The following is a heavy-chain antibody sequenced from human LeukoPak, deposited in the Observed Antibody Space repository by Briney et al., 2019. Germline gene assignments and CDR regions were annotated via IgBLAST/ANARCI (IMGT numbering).Heavy chain of an antibody. CDR2: ISGSGGST. CDR3: AKASGLQGAFDI. J-gene: IGHJ3*02. Sequence: GGSLRLSCAASGFTFSSYAMSWVRQAPGKGLEWVSAISGSGGSTYYVDSVKGRFTISRDNSKNTLYLQMNSLRAEDTAVYYCAKASGLQGAFDIWGQGTMVTVSS. V-gene: IGHV3-23*01. D-gene: IGHD3-10*01. CDR1: GFTFSSYA.